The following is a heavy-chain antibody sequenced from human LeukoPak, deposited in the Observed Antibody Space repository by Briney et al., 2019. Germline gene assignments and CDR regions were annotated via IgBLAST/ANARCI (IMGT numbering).Heavy chain of an antibody. J-gene: IGHJ4*02. CDR1: GYTFTGYY. V-gene: IGHV1-2*02. CDR3: ASKRSAAAGKYVDY. D-gene: IGHD6-13*01. Sequence: ASVKVSCKASGYTFTGYYMHWVRQAPGQGLEWMGWINPNSGGTNYAQKFQGRVTMTRDTSISTDYMELSRLRSDDTAVYYCASKRSAAAGKYVDYWGQGTLVTVSS. CDR2: INPNSGGT.